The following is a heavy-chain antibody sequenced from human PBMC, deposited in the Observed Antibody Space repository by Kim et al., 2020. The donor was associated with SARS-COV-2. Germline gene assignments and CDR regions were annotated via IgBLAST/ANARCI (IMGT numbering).Heavy chain of an antibody. V-gene: IGHV3-7*01. D-gene: IGHD6-13*01. Sequence: GGSLRLSCAASGFTFSDYCMNWVRQAPGKGLELVANIKQDGSEKYYVDSVKGRFTISKDNAKHSLYLQMNSLRAEDTAVYYCSRLSSSSWPYYSDYWGQGTLVTVSS. CDR3: SRLSSSSWPYYSDY. CDR1: GFTFSDYC. CDR2: IKQDGSEK. J-gene: IGHJ4*02.